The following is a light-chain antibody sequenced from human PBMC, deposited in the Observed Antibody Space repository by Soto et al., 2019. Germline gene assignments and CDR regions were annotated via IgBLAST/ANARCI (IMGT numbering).Light chain of an antibody. J-gene: IGKJ1*01. V-gene: IGKV3-15*01. CDR1: QSVSSN. CDR3: QQYNNWPPWT. CDR2: GAS. Sequence: EIVMTQSPATLSVSPGETATLSCRASQSVSSNLAWYQQKPGQAPRLLIYGASTRAAGIPARFSGRGSGTEFTLTISGLQSEDFAVYYCQQYNNWPPWTFGQGTKVEIK.